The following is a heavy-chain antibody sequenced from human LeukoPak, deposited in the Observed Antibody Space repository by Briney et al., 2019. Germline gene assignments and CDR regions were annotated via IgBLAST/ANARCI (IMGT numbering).Heavy chain of an antibody. CDR2: INPNSGGT. CDR1: GYTFTGYY. J-gene: IGHJ4*02. Sequence: ASVEVSCKASGYTFTGYYMHWVRQAPGQGLEWMGWINPNSGGTNYAQKFQGRVTMTRDTSISTAYMELSRLRSDDTAVYYCARASTFGYSSWLWGQGTLVTVSS. V-gene: IGHV1-2*02. CDR3: ARASTFGYSSWL. D-gene: IGHD6-13*01.